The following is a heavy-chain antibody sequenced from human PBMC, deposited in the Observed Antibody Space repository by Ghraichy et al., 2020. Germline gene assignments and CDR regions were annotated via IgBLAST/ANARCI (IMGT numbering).Heavy chain of an antibody. D-gene: IGHD4-23*01. V-gene: IGHV3-48*02. J-gene: IGHJ6*02. Sequence: LSLTCVGSEFTFSSYSMNWVRQAPGKGLEWVSYITSSSRFISYAVFGMDKYTVSRDNGQNSLYLQMKSLRDEDTAVYYCARGSTVVRYYYSDGRDVWGQGTTVTGSS. CDR2: ITSSSRFI. CDR3: ARGSTVVRYYYSDGRDV. CDR1: EFTFSSYS.